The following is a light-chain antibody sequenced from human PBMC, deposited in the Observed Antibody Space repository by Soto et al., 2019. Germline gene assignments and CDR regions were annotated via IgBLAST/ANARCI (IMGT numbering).Light chain of an antibody. J-gene: IGKJ1*01. V-gene: IGKV1-5*03. CDR1: QSISSW. Sequence: QMTQSAAPLSASLGDRVTLPCRASQSISSWLAWYQQKPGKAPKLLIYKASSLESGVPSRFSGSGSGTEVNLTISSLQTDDFATYYCQQYNSYSWTFGQGTKVDIK. CDR2: KAS. CDR3: QQYNSYSWT.